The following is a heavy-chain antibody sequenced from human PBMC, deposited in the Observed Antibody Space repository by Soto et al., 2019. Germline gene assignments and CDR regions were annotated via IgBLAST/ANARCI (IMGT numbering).Heavy chain of an antibody. Sequence: TGGSLRLSCAASGFTFSSFGMHWVRQAPGKGLEWVAVISYDGTEEKYADSVKGRATVSRDNSKNTVYLQMNRLRGDDSAIYYCEKGRLDVVTISTFDHWGQGTLVTVSS. J-gene: IGHJ4*01. CDR1: GFTFSSFG. CDR3: EKGRLDVVTISTFDH. V-gene: IGHV3-30*18. CDR2: ISYDGTEE. D-gene: IGHD4-17*01.